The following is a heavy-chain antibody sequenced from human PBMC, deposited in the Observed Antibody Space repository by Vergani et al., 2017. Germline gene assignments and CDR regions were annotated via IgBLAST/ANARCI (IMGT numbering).Heavy chain of an antibody. V-gene: IGHV5-51*01. Sequence: EVQLVQSGAAVKKPGESLKISCKGSGYSFTSYWIGWVRQMPGKGMEWMGIIYPGDSDTRYSPSFQGQVTISADKSISTASRPWSSLKASDTAMYYCAITADHPDAFDIWGQGTMVTVSS. D-gene: IGHD1-14*01. CDR3: AITADHPDAFDI. CDR2: IYPGDSDT. CDR1: GYSFTSYW. J-gene: IGHJ3*02.